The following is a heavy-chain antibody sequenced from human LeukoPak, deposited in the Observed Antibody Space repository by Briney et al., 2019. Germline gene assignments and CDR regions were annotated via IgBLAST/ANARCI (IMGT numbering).Heavy chain of an antibody. V-gene: IGHV3-33*01. D-gene: IGHD2-15*01. CDR2: IWYDGSNK. CDR1: GFTFSSYG. CDR3: ARDRGAQRSYYFDY. Sequence: GGSLRLSCAASGFTFSSYGMHWVRQAPGKGLEWVAVIWYDGSNKYYADSVKGRFTISRDNSKNTLYLQMNSLTAEDTAVYYCARDRGAQRSYYFDYWGQGTLVTVSS. J-gene: IGHJ4*02.